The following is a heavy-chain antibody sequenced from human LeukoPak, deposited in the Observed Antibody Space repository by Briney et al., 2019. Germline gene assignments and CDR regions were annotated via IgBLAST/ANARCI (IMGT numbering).Heavy chain of an antibody. CDR1: GYIFTINY. Sequence: ASVKISCKASGYIFTINYIHWVRQAPGQGLEWVGTINPSDDNTGYAQKFQGRVTMTRDTSISTAYMELSRLRSDDTAVYYCARDMAYYDSSGSNWFDPWGQGTLVTVSS. CDR2: INPSDDNT. D-gene: IGHD3-22*01. CDR3: ARDMAYYDSSGSNWFDP. J-gene: IGHJ5*02. V-gene: IGHV1-46*01.